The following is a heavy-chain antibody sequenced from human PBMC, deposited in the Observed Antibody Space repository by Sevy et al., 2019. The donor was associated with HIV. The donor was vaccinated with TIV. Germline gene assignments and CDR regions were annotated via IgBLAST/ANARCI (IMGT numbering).Heavy chain of an antibody. V-gene: IGHV1-24*01. Sequence: ASVKVSCKVSGYTLTELSMHWVRQAPGKGLEWMGGFDPEDGETIYAQKFQGRVTMTEDTSTDTAYMELSSLRSEDTAGYYCATVLRRYCSGGSCYWFDPWGQGTLVTVSS. CDR3: ATVLRRYCSGGSCYWFDP. CDR2: FDPEDGET. D-gene: IGHD2-15*01. J-gene: IGHJ5*02. CDR1: GYTLTELS.